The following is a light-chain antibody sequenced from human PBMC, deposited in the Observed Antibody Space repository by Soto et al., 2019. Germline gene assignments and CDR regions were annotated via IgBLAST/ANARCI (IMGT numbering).Light chain of an antibody. CDR3: QQLNSYPWT. CDR2: AAS. J-gene: IGKJ1*01. CDR1: QGISSD. Sequence: DIQLTQSPSFLSPSVGDRVTITCRASQGISSDLAWYQHKPGKAPKLLIYAASTLQSGVPSRFSGSGSWTEFTLTISSVQPEDFATYYCQQLNSYPWTFGQATKVEIK. V-gene: IGKV1-9*01.